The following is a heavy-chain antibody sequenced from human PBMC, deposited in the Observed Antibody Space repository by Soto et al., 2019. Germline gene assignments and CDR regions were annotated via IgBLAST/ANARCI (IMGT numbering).Heavy chain of an antibody. J-gene: IGHJ5*02. V-gene: IGHV4-59*02. CDR2: IHYSGST. CDR1: GGSVYSYY. Sequence: SDTLDLTCAASGGSVYSYYWTWIRQPPGKGLEWIGYIHYSGSTKYNPSLKSRVTISVDTSKNQFSLKLTSVTAADTAVYYCARSVCPWGQGILGTVSS. CDR3: ARSVCP.